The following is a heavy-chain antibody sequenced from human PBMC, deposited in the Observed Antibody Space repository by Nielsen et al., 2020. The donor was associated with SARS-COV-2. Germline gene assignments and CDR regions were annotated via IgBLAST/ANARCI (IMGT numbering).Heavy chain of an antibody. CDR3: VIVTAALAFDP. V-gene: IGHV1-3*01. J-gene: IGHJ5*02. CDR2: IHVGSGNT. Sequence: ASVKVSCKASGYTSTNFHIHCVRQAPGQSLEFMGWIHVGSGNTKYSPRFQGRVTFTSDTSATTALMELSSLKSEDTAVYFCVIVTAALAFDPWGQGTLVTVSS. CDR1: GYTSTNFH. D-gene: IGHD3-16*02.